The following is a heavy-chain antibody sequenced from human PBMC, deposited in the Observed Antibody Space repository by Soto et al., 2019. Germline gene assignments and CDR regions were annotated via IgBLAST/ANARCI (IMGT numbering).Heavy chain of an antibody. CDR3: ARVLTVNYDFWSGYYTGVSWFDP. V-gene: IGHV3-7*05. CDR1: GFTFSSYW. D-gene: IGHD3-3*01. Sequence: GGSLRLSCAASGFTFSSYWMSWVRQAPGKGLEWVANIKQDGSEKYYVDSVKGRFTISRDNAKNSLYLQMNSLRAEDTAVYYCARVLTVNYDFWSGYYTGVSWFDPWRQGTLVTVSS. CDR2: IKQDGSEK. J-gene: IGHJ5*02.